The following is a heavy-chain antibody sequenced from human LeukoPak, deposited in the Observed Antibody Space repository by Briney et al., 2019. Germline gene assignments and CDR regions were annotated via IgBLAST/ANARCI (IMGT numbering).Heavy chain of an antibody. V-gene: IGHV3-30*18. Sequence: GGSLRLSCAASGFTFSSYGMHWVRQAPSKGLEWVAVISHDGSNSYYADSVKGRFTISRDNSKNTLYLQMSSLRAEDTAVYYCAKTHYYDSSGVPGDYWGQGTLVTVSS. CDR2: ISHDGSNS. CDR3: AKTHYYDSSGVPGDY. J-gene: IGHJ4*02. D-gene: IGHD3-22*01. CDR1: GFTFSSYG.